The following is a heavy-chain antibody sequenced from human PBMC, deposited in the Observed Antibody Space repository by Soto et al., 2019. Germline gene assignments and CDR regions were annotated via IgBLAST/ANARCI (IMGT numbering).Heavy chain of an antibody. CDR2: ISSSSSTI. D-gene: IGHD3-16*01. Sequence: PGGSLRLSCAASGFTFSSYSMNWVRQAPGKGLEYISYISSSSSTIYYADSVKGRFTISRDNAKNSVYLQMNSLRDDDTAVYYCARDRYTMWGTTNYHYYGMDVWGQGTTVTVSS. CDR1: GFTFSSYS. J-gene: IGHJ6*02. V-gene: IGHV3-48*02. CDR3: ARDRYTMWGTTNYHYYGMDV.